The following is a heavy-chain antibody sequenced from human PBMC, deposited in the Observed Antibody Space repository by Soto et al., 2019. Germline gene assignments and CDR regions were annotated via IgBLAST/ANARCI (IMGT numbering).Heavy chain of an antibody. CDR1: GFTFSSYA. J-gene: IGHJ6*02. V-gene: IGHV3-30-3*01. Sequence: QVQLVESGGGVVQPGRSLRLSCAASGFTFSSYAMHWVRQAPGKGLEWVAVISYDGSNKYYADSVKVRFTISRDNSKNTLYLQMNSLRAEDTAVYYCASRRIAAAGSYYYGMDVWGQGTTVTVSS. CDR3: ASRRIAAAGSYYYGMDV. CDR2: ISYDGSNK. D-gene: IGHD6-13*01.